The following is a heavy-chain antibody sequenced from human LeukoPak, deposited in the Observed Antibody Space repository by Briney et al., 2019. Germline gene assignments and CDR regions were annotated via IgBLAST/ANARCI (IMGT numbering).Heavy chain of an antibody. Sequence: PSETLSLTCTVSGGSISSSSYYWGWIRQPPGKGLEWIGSIYYSGSTYYNPSLKSRVTISVDTSKNQFSLKLSSVTAADTAVYYCASGSGSYYTPGDWGQGTLATVSS. D-gene: IGHD3-10*01. J-gene: IGHJ4*02. CDR2: IYYSGST. V-gene: IGHV4-39*07. CDR3: ASGSGSYYTPGD. CDR1: GGSISSSSYY.